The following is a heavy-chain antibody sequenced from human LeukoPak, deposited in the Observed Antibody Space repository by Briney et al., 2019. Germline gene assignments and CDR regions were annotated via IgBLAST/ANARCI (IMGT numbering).Heavy chain of an antibody. D-gene: IGHD3-9*01. CDR3: ARAGILTGYYLDY. J-gene: IGHJ4*02. CDR2: IYSGGST. V-gene: IGHV3-66*01. Sequence: PGGSLRLSCAASGFTVSSNYMSWVRQAPGKGLEWVSGIYSGGSTYNADSVKGRFTISRDNSKYTLYLQMNSLRAEDTAVYYCARAGILTGYYLDYWGQGTLVTVSS. CDR1: GFTVSSNY.